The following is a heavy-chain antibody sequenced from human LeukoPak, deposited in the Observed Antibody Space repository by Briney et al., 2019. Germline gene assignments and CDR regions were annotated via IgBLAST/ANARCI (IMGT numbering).Heavy chain of an antibody. D-gene: IGHD6-13*01. CDR3: AIAASGNLADF. Sequence: PGGSLRLSCSASGFTFISYTMNWVRQAPGKGLEYVSAISSHGGSTYYADSVKGRFTISRDNSKNMLYLQMSSLRAEDTAVYYCAIAASGNLADFWGQGTLVTVS. V-gene: IGHV3-64D*09. CDR2: ISSHGGST. CDR1: GFTFISYT. J-gene: IGHJ4*02.